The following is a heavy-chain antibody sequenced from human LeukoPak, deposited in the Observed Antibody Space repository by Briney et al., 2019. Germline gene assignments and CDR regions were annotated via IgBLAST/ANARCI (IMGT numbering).Heavy chain of an antibody. CDR2: IFPGDSDA. D-gene: IGHD1-26*01. J-gene: IGHJ3*02. V-gene: IGHV5-51*01. Sequence: GESLKISCQGAGYIFKNHWIGWVRQTPERVLEWMAIIFPGDSDARYSPSFQGRVSVSVDKSIDTVYLQLDSLRASDTAIYYCARPGLRGTYYHDAFDIWGQGTMVSVSS. CDR3: ARPGLRGTYYHDAFDI. CDR1: GYIFKNHW.